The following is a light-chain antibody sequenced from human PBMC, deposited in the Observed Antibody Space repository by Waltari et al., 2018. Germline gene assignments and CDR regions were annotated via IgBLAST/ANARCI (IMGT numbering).Light chain of an antibody. J-gene: IGKJ2*01. V-gene: IGKV1-5*01. CDR3: QQYDSFSYT. CDR1: QTISSW. CDR2: DAS. Sequence: DIQMTQSPSTLSASLGDRVTITCRASQTISSWLAWYQQKAGKAPTLLIYDASTLESGVPSRFSGSGSGTEFTLTISSLHPDDFATYYCQQYDSFSYTFGQGTKLEIK.